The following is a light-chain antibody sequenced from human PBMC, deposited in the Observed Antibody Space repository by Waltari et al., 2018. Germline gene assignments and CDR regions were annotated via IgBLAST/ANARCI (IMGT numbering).Light chain of an antibody. CDR1: QNVDNY. CDR3: QQRSSLLPVT. Sequence: EIVLTQSPGTVSLSPGERATLSCRASQNVDNYVAWYQQRPGQTPKLRIYDASNRATGVPARVSGSGSGTDFTLTISGLEPEDFAVYYCQQRSSLLPVTFGGGTKVEIK. V-gene: IGKV3-11*01. J-gene: IGKJ4*01. CDR2: DAS.